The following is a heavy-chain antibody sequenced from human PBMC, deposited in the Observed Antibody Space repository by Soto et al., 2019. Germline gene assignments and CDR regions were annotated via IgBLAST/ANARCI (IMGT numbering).Heavy chain of an antibody. CDR2: ISSSSSTI. CDR1: GFTFSSYS. D-gene: IGHD6-13*01. CDR3: ARDSSSWYDTYDAFDI. Sequence: GGSLRLSCAASGFTFSSYSMNWVRQAPGKGLEWVSYISSSSSTIYYADSVKGRFTISRDNAKNSLYLQMNSLRAEDTAVYYCARDSSSWYDTYDAFDIWGQGTMVTVSS. J-gene: IGHJ3*02. V-gene: IGHV3-48*01.